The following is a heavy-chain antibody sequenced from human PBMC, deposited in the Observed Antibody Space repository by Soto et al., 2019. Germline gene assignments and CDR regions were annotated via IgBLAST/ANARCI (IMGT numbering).Heavy chain of an antibody. CDR3: ARDLTTVTTNWFDP. CDR1: GGSISSYY. D-gene: IGHD4-17*01. J-gene: IGHJ5*02. Sequence: SETLSLTCTVSGGSISSYYWSWIRQPAGKGLEWIGRIYTSGSTNYNPSLKSRVTMSVDTSKNQFSLKLSSVTAADTAVYYCARDLTTVTTNWFDPWGQGTLVTVSS. CDR2: IYTSGST. V-gene: IGHV4-4*07.